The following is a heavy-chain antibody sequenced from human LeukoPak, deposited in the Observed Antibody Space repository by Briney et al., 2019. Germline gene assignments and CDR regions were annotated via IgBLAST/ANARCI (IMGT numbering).Heavy chain of an antibody. D-gene: IGHD2-15*01. V-gene: IGHV1-69*05. CDR1: GGTFSSYA. CDR3: ARDNAEGFCSGGTCYGDAFDL. Sequence: SVKVSCKASGGTFSSYAISWVRQAPGQGLEWMGGIIPIFGTANYAQKFQGRVTITTDESTSTAYMELSTLASDDTAVYYCARDNAEGFCSGGTCYGDAFDLWGQGTMITVSS. J-gene: IGHJ3*01. CDR2: IIPIFGTA.